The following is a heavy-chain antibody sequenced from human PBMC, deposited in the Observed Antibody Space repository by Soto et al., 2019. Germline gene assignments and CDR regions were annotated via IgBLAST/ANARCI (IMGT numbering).Heavy chain of an antibody. CDR2: NIPLFGTA. CDR3: ARDREHYGSVMYYQTRSYFVAD. J-gene: IGHJ4*02. D-gene: IGHD3-10*01. Sequence: QLQLVQSGAEVKKPGSSLKVSCKASGGTFSSYAISWLRQAAGLGVGGMGGNIPLFGTANYAQKLQGRVTITADESTSTGFLELSRLRAEDTAVYYCARDREHYGSVMYYQTRSYFVADWRRGSRLTVS. CDR1: GGTFSSYA. V-gene: IGHV1-69*01.